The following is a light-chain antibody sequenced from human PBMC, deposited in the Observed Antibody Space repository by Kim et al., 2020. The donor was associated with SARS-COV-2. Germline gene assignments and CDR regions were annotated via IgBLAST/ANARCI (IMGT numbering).Light chain of an antibody. CDR2: GAS. V-gene: IGKV3-20*01. J-gene: IGKJ2*01. Sequence: EIVLTQSPGTLSLSPGERATFSCRASQSISSTYLAWYQQKLGQAPRLLIYGASSRATGIPDRFSGSGSGTDFTLTISRLEPEDFAVYYCQQYGTSPYTFGQGTKLEI. CDR1: QSISSTY. CDR3: QQYGTSPYT.